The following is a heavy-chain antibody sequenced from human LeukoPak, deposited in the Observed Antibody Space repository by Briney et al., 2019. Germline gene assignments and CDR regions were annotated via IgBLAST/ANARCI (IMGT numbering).Heavy chain of an antibody. Sequence: SETLSLTCTVSGGSISSYYCSWIRQPPGKGLEWIGYIYFSGSTNYNPSLESRVTISVDTSKNQFSLKLSSVTAADTGVYYCARDRGGGGGMDVWGQGTTVTVSS. D-gene: IGHD3-16*01. CDR3: ARDRGGGGGMDV. J-gene: IGHJ6*02. CDR1: GGSISSYY. V-gene: IGHV4-59*01. CDR2: IYFSGST.